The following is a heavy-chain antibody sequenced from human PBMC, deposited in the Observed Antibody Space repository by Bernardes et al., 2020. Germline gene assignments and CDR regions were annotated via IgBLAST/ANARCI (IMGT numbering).Heavy chain of an antibody. Sequence: SETLSLTCTVSGGSISSYYWSWIRQPPGKGLEWIGYIYYSGSTNYNASLKSRVTISVDTSKNQFSLKLSSVTAADTAVYYCARGIRGIDPWGQGTLVTVSS. D-gene: IGHD1-26*01. CDR2: IYYSGST. CDR1: GGSISSYY. J-gene: IGHJ5*02. V-gene: IGHV4-59*01. CDR3: ARGIRGIDP.